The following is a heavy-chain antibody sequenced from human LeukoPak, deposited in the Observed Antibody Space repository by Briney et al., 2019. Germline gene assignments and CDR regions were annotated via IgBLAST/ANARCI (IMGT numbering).Heavy chain of an antibody. CDR1: GGSISSGSYY. CDR3: ARDLDWFDP. CDR2: IYTSGST. Sequence: PSETLSLTCTVSGGSISSGSYYWRWIRQPAGKGLEWIGRIYTSGSTNYNPSLKSRVTISVDTSKNQFSLKLSSVTAADTAVYYCARDLDWFDPWGQGTLVTVSS. V-gene: IGHV4-61*02. J-gene: IGHJ5*02.